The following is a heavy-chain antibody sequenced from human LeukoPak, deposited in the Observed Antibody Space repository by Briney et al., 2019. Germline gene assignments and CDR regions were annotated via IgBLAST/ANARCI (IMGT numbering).Heavy chain of an antibody. CDR1: GFTFSNYA. Sequence: PGGSLRLSCAASGFTFSNYAMSWVRQAPAQGLEWVSAITGSGGGTYYADSVKGRFTISRDNSKNTLYLQMNSLRADDTAVYYCAKWGDYDVLTGYYDPDYWGQGTLVTVSS. D-gene: IGHD3-9*01. CDR2: ITGSGGGT. J-gene: IGHJ4*02. CDR3: AKWGDYDVLTGYYDPDY. V-gene: IGHV3-23*01.